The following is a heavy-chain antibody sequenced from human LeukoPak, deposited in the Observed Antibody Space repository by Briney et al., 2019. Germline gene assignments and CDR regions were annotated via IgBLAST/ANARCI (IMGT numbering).Heavy chain of an antibody. J-gene: IGHJ5*02. CDR3: ARGRLGYCSSTSCYGRFDP. Sequence: ASVKVSCKASGYTFTSYDINRVRQATGQGLEWMGWMNPNSGNTGYAQKFQGRVTMTRNTSISTAYMELSSLRSEDTAVYYCARGRLGYCSSTSCYGRFDPWGQGTLVTVSS. CDR1: GYTFTSYD. V-gene: IGHV1-8*01. CDR2: MNPNSGNT. D-gene: IGHD2-2*01.